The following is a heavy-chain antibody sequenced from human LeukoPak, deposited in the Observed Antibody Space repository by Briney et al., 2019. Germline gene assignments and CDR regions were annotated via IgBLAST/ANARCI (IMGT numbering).Heavy chain of an antibody. D-gene: IGHD5-24*01. Sequence: PSETLSLTCSVSGGSISSYYWSWIRQSPGRGLEWIGYIYYSGNTNYNPSLKSRLTISVDTSKNQFSLKLSSVTAADTAVYYCARDRWRWGSMQYYFDYWGQGTLVTVSS. CDR3: ARDRWRWGSMQYYFDY. CDR2: IYYSGNT. CDR1: GGSISSYY. J-gene: IGHJ4*02. V-gene: IGHV4-59*12.